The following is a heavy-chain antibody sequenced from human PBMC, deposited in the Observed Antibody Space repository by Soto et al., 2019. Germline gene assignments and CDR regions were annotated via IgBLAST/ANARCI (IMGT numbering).Heavy chain of an antibody. J-gene: IGHJ4*02. CDR3: AKEARVRSPAGDDFDH. Sequence: EEDLLESGGGLVQPGVSLRLSCAASEFIFTNYDINWVRQAPGKGLEWVSAIAVHDITYYADSVRGRFTISRDDSTNTVYLQMNRLRVDDTAVYYCAKEARVRSPAGDDFDHWAQGTLVTVSS. CDR1: EFIFTNYD. D-gene: IGHD3-16*01. V-gene: IGHV3-23*01. CDR2: IAVHDIT.